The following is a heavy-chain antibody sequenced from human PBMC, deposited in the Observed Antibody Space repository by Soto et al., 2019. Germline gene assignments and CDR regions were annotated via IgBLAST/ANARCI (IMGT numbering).Heavy chain of an antibody. D-gene: IGHD5-18*01. CDR1: GGTFSSYA. Sequence: PAKVSCKASGGTFSSYAISWVRQAPGQGRECMGGIIPIFGTANYAQKFQGRVTINADKSTSTAYMELSSLRSEDTVVCYCAGRGDSYGLDYGGQGTLVNVSA. CDR3: AGRGDSYGLDY. V-gene: IGHV1-69*06. CDR2: IIPIFGTA. J-gene: IGHJ4*02.